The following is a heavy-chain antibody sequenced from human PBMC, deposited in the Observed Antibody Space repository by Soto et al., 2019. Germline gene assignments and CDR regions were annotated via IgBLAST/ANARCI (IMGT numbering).Heavy chain of an antibody. V-gene: IGHV4-30-4*02. J-gene: IGHJ6*02. D-gene: IGHD2-15*01. CDR1: GGSISSGDYY. CDR2: FYSSGST. CDR3: DREVGDCSGGSCAYYYCGMDV. Sequence: SEPLSLTCTVSGGSISSGDYYWRWIRQPPGKGLEWIGYFYSSGSTYYNPSLKSRVTITVDTAKNQFFVKLSTVIAGDSAWYCCDREVGDCSGGSCAYYYCGMDVWGQGTTVTVYS.